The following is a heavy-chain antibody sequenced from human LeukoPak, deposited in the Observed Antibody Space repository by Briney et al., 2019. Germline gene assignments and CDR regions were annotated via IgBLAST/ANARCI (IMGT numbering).Heavy chain of an antibody. CDR2: ISGSGGST. D-gene: IGHD4-23*01. J-gene: IGHJ6*02. Sequence: GGSLRLSCAASGFTFSSYAMSWVRQAPGKGLEWVSLISGSGGSTYYADSVKGRFTISRDNSKNTLYLQMNSLRADDTAVYYCAKFVKSGGYYGMDVWGQGTTVTVSS. V-gene: IGHV3-23*01. CDR3: AKFVKSGGYYGMDV. CDR1: GFTFSSYA.